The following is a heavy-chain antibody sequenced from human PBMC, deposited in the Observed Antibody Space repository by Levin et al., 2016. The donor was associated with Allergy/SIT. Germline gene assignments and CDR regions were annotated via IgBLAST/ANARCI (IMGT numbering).Heavy chain of an antibody. Sequence: WIRQPPGKGLEWVSLIYSGGSTSYADSVKGRFTISRDKSKNTLYLQMNSLRAEDTAVYYCARVFGIYNYYMDVWGKGTTVTSP. J-gene: IGHJ6*03. CDR2: IYSGGST. CDR3: ARVFGIYNYYMDV. D-gene: IGHD3-16*01. V-gene: IGHV3-53*01.